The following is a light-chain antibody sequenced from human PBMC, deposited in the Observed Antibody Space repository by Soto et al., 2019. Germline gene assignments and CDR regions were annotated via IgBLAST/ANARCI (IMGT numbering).Light chain of an antibody. J-gene: IGKJ3*01. CDR2: KAS. Sequence: DIQMTQSPSTLSASVGDRVTITCRASQSISSWLAWYQQKPGKAPKLLIYKASSLESGVPSRFSGSGSGTELTLTISSLQPEDFATDYCQLSFTFGPGTKVDLK. CDR3: QLSFT. CDR1: QSISSW. V-gene: IGKV1-5*03.